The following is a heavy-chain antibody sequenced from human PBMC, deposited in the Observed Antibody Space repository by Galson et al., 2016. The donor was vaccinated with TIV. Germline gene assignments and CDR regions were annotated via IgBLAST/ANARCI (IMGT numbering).Heavy chain of an antibody. D-gene: IGHD3-3*01. CDR1: GFTFSSYI. CDR2: ITTTSSYV. J-gene: IGHJ4*02. CDR3: ARAWGERAIFGFDY. V-gene: IGHV3-21*06. Sequence: SLRLSCAASGFTFSSYIMNWVRQAPGKGLEWVSSITTTSSYVFYADSVKGRFTISRDDAKNSLYLQINSLIAEDTAVYYCARAWGERAIFGFDYWGQGVLVTVSS.